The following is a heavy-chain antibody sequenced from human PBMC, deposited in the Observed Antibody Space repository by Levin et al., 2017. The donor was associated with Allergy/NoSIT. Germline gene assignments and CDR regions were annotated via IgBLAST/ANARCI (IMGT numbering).Heavy chain of an antibody. CDR2: ISSSGSTI. CDR1: GFTFSSYE. J-gene: IGHJ6*02. D-gene: IGHD4-11*01. Sequence: GGSLRLSCAASGFTFSSYEMNWVRQAPGKGLEWVSYISSSGSTIYYADSVKGRFTISRDNAKNSLYLQMNSLRAEDTAVYYCAREGITGGSYSNIDYGMDVWGQGTTVTVSS. CDR3: AREGITGGSYSNIDYGMDV. V-gene: IGHV3-48*03.